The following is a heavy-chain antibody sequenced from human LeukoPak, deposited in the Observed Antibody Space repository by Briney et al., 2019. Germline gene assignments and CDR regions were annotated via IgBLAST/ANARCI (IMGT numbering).Heavy chain of an antibody. Sequence: ASVKVSCKASGYTFTSYDINWVRQATGQGLEWMGWMNPNSGNTGYAQKFQGRVTITRNTSISTAYMELSSLRSEDTAVYYCARTNSSSWYGLWFDYWGQGTLVTVSS. D-gene: IGHD6-13*01. CDR3: ARTNSSSWYGLWFDY. CDR1: GYTFTSYD. CDR2: MNPNSGNT. V-gene: IGHV1-8*03. J-gene: IGHJ4*02.